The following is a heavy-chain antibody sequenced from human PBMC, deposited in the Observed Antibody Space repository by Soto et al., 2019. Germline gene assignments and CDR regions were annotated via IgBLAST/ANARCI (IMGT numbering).Heavy chain of an antibody. CDR2: ISYDGSNK. V-gene: IGHV3-30-3*01. CDR1: GFTFSSYA. CDR3: ARDRYSSSWTYLYYFDY. D-gene: IGHD6-13*01. Sequence: GGSLRLSCAASGFTFSSYAMHWVRQAPGKGLEWVAVISYDGSNKYYADSVKGRFTISRDNSKNTLYLQMNSLRAEDTAVYYCARDRYSSSWTYLYYFDYWGQGTLVTVSS. J-gene: IGHJ4*02.